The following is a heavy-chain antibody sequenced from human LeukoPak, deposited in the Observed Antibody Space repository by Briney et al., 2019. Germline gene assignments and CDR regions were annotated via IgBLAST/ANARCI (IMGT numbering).Heavy chain of an antibody. CDR1: GYTFTRYG. J-gene: IGHJ3*02. CDR2: ISVYNRKT. CDR3: ARDRGSYDAFDI. D-gene: IGHD5-24*01. Sequence: ASVKVSCKASGYTFTRYGISWVRQAPGQGLEWMGWISVYNRKTNYAQKVQGRVTLTTDTSTSTAYMELRSLRSDDTAVYYCARDRGSYDAFDIWGQGTMVAVSS. V-gene: IGHV1-18*01.